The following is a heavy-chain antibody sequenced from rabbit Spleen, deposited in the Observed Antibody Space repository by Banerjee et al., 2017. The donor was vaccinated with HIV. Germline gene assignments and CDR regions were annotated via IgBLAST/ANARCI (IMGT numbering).Heavy chain of an antibody. CDR2: IYVGSDNT. Sequence: QEQLTETGGGLVQPGGSLTLSCKASGIDFTNYYITWVRQAPGKGLEWIACIYVGSDNTYYASWAKGRFTISKTSSTTVTLQVTSLTTADTATYFCARAPDSGYWAVAFNLWGQGTLVTVS. CDR1: GIDFTNYY. J-gene: IGHJ4*01. D-gene: IGHD1-1*01. CDR3: ARAPDSGYWAVAFNL. V-gene: IGHV1S45*01.